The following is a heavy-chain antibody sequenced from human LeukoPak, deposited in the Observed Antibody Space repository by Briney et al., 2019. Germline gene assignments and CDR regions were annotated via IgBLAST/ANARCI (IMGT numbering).Heavy chain of an antibody. D-gene: IGHD4-17*01. CDR3: ARAIAVTTISGAVADAFDI. CDR2: IYYSGST. CDR1: GGSISSYY. J-gene: IGHJ3*02. V-gene: IGHV4-59*01. Sequence: SETLSLTCTVSGGSISSYYWSWIRQPPGKGLEWIGYIYYSGSTNYNPSLKSRVTISVDTSKNQFSLKLSSVTAADTAVYYCARAIAVTTISGAVADAFDIWGQGTMVTVSS.